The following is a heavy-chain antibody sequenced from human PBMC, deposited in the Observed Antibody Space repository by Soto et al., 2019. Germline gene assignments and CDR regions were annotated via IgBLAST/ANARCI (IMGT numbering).Heavy chain of an antibody. Sequence: EVQLVQSGAEVKKPGESLKISCKGSGYSSTSYWIAWVRQMPGKGLEWMGIIYPGDSDTRYSPSFQGQVTISADKSISTAYLQWSSLKASDTAMYYCARHGSEIVGPRTYLYYFYGMDVWGQGTTVTVSS. CDR3: ARHGSEIVGPRTYLYYFYGMDV. CDR2: IYPGDSDT. V-gene: IGHV5-51*01. CDR1: GYSSTSYW. D-gene: IGHD1-26*01. J-gene: IGHJ6*02.